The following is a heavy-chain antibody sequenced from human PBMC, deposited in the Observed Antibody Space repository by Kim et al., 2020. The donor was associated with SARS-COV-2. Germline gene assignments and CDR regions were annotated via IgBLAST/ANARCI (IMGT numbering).Heavy chain of an antibody. Sequence: GGSLRLSCAASGFTFNTYVMGWVRQAPGKGLQWVSAISGSGGNTYYADSVKGRFIISRDNSKDTLYLQMSSLRAEDTAVYYCAKDYLYDTSGYHPAGFDAWGQGTMVTVSS. D-gene: IGHD3-22*01. J-gene: IGHJ3*01. CDR3: AKDYLYDTSGYHPAGFDA. V-gene: IGHV3-23*01. CDR1: GFTFNTYV. CDR2: ISGSGGNT.